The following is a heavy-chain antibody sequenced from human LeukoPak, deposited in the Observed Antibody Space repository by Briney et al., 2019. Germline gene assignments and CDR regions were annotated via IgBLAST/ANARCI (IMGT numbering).Heavy chain of an antibody. D-gene: IGHD3-22*01. CDR2: IIPIFGTA. J-gene: IGHJ6*02. Sequence: GASVKVSCTASGGTFSSYAISWVRQAPGQGLEWMGGIIPIFGTANYAQKFQGRVTITADESTSTAYMELSSLRSEDTAVYYCARGWNTTIVVVISSYYYGMDVWGQGTTVTVSS. CDR1: GGTFSSYA. V-gene: IGHV1-69*01. CDR3: ARGWNTTIVVVISSYYYGMDV.